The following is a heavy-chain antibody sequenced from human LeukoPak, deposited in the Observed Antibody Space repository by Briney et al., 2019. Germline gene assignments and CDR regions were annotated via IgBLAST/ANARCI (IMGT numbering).Heavy chain of an antibody. CDR1: GDSVSSNSAA. J-gene: IGHJ4*02. CDR3: ARSFYDSSGVAFES. D-gene: IGHD3-22*01. V-gene: IGHV6-1*01. CDR2: TYYRTKWYN. Sequence: SQTLSLTCAISGDSVSSNSAAWNWIRQSPSRGLEWLGRTYYRTKWYNDYAVSVNSRITINPDTSKNQFSLQLNSVTPEDTAVYYCARSFYDSSGVAFESRGQGTLVTVSS.